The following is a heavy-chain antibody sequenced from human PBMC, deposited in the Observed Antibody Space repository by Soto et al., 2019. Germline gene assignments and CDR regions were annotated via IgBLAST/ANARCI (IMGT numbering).Heavy chain of an antibody. CDR2: ISGTGGST. CDR3: AKDSSTWPHYLDY. Sequence: PGGSLRLSCAASGFTFTTYAMSWVRQAPGKGLEWVSAISGTGGSTYYADSVKGRFTISRDNSKNTLYLQMNSLRAEDTAVYYCAKDSSTWPHYLDYWGPGTLVTVSS. J-gene: IGHJ4*02. CDR1: GFTFTTYA. V-gene: IGHV3-23*01. D-gene: IGHD6-13*01.